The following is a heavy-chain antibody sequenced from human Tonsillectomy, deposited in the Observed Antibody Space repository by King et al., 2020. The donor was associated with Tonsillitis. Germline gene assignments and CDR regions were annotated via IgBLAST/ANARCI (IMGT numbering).Heavy chain of an antibody. CDR3: AKSYGGNSGKDDAFDI. J-gene: IGHJ3*02. Sequence: VQLVESGGGLVQPGGSLRLSCAASGFTFSSYAMSWVRQAPGKGLEWVSAISGSGGSTYYAASVKGRFTISRDNSKNTLYLQMNSLRAEDTAVYYCAKSYGGNSGKDDAFDIWGQGTMVTVSS. V-gene: IGHV3-23*04. CDR1: GFTFSSYA. D-gene: IGHD4-23*01. CDR2: ISGSGGST.